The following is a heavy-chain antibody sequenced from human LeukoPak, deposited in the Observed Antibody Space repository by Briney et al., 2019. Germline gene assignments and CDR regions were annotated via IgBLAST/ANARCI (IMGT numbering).Heavy chain of an antibody. V-gene: IGHV4-59*08. CDR1: GGSISNTNW. CDR3: ARQGYDILTGYIDAFDI. J-gene: IGHJ3*02. Sequence: SGTLSLTCGVSGGSISNTNWWSWIRQPPGKGLEWIGYISYSGRTNYNPSLKSRVTISIDTSKNQFSLKLRSVTAADTAIYYCARQGYDILTGYIDAFDIWGQGTMVTVSS. D-gene: IGHD3-9*01. CDR2: ISYSGRT.